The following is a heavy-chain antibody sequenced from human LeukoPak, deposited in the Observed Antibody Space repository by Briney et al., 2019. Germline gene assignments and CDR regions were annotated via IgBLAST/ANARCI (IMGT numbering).Heavy chain of an antibody. V-gene: IGHV3-74*01. CDR3: ARPYVAYRGGDCYSGWFDP. CDR2: INSDGSST. J-gene: IGHJ5*02. CDR1: GFTFSSYW. D-gene: IGHD2-21*02. Sequence: PGGSLRLSCAASGFTFSSYWMHWVRQAPGKGLVWVSRINSDGSSTSYADSVKGRFTISRDNAKNTLYLQMNSLRAEDTAVYYCARPYVAYRGGDCYSGWFDPWGQGTLVTVSS.